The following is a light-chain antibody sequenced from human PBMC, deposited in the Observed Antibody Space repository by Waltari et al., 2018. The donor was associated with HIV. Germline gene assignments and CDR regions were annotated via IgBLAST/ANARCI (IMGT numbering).Light chain of an antibody. J-gene: IGLJ2*01. CDR2: EDK. V-gene: IGLV6-57*03. Sequence: NFMLTQAHSVSESPGKTVTISCTRSSGSIDSNHVQWYQQRPGSAPTIVIYEDKRRPSGVPDRFSGFLDISSNSASLSISGLRTEDEADYYCQSYDSSNHVVFGGGTKLTVL. CDR3: QSYDSSNHVV. CDR1: SGSIDSNH.